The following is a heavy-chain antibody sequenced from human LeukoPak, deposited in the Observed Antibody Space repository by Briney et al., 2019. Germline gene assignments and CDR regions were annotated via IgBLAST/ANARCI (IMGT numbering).Heavy chain of an antibody. J-gene: IGHJ6*02. CDR3: ARDSHSSSWYHYYYGMDV. CDR1: GGSISNGDHY. Sequence: PSETLSLTCTVSGGSISNGDHYWSWIHQHPGKGLEWIGHIYYSGSTYYNPSLKSRGIISVETSKNQFSLKLSSVTAADTAVYYCARDSHSSSWYHYYYGMDVWGQGTTVTVSS. CDR2: IYYSGST. V-gene: IGHV4-31*03. D-gene: IGHD6-13*01.